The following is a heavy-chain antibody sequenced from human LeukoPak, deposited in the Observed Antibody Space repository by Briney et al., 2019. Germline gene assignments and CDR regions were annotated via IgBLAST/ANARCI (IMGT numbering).Heavy chain of an antibody. CDR2: IYYSGST. V-gene: IGHV4-39*01. CDR3: ARIWVWKMTTVIHYFDY. Sequence: SETLSLTCAVYGGSFSGYYWGWIRQPPGKGLEWIGSIYYSGSTYYNPSLKSRVTISVDTSKNQFSLKLSSVTAADTAVYYCARIWVWKMTTVIHYFDYWGQGTLVTVSS. CDR1: GGSFSGYY. J-gene: IGHJ4*02. D-gene: IGHD4-17*01.